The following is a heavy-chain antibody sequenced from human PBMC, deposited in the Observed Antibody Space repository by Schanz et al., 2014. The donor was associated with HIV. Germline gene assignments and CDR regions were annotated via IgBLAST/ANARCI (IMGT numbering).Heavy chain of an antibody. J-gene: IGHJ1*01. D-gene: IGHD1-26*01. CDR1: GFTFSSYS. V-gene: IGHV3-23*04. CDR3: AKRGPYTGRYEYFQQ. Sequence: EVQLVESGGGLVKPGGSLRLSCAASGFTFSSYSMNWVRQAPGKGLEWVSTVGYGGDNTYYADSVEGRFTISRDNSKNTVYLQMNSLRAEDTALYYCAKRGPYTGRYEYFQQWGQGTLVTVSS. CDR2: VGYGGDNT.